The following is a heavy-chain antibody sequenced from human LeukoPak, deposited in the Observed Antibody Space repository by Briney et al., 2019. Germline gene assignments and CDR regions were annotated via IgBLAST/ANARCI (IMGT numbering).Heavy chain of an antibody. CDR1: GFTFSRYA. D-gene: IGHD4-17*01. V-gene: IGHV3-30-3*01. Sequence: GGSLRLSCAASGFTFSRYAMHWVRQAPGKGLQWVAVVSYDGSNKYYADSVNGRFTISRDNSKNTLYLQMNSLRAEDTAVYYCAADSYGDYDLYYYFDYWGQGTLVTVSS. J-gene: IGHJ4*02. CDR2: VSYDGSNK. CDR3: AADSYGDYDLYYYFDY.